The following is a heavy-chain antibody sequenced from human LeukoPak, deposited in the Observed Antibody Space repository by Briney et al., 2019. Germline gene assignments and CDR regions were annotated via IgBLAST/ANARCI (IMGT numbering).Heavy chain of an antibody. CDR2: INAYNGKT. J-gene: IGHJ4*02. CDR1: GYTFTRFA. V-gene: IGHV1-18*01. D-gene: IGHD1-1*01. Sequence: ASVKVSCKVSGYTFTRFAFSWVRQAPGHGLEWMGRINAYNGKTEYSEKLQGRLTMTTETSSSTLYLELRSPGSDDTAVYFCARDTPQHLKRFDDWGQGTLVTVSS. CDR3: ARDTPQHLKRFDD.